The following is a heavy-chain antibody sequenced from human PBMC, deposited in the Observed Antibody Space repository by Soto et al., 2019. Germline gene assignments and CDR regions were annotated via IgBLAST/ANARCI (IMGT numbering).Heavy chain of an antibody. D-gene: IGHD1-26*01. CDR3: ARGKVGAYNDGMDV. J-gene: IGHJ6*02. Sequence: GRSRRSPGSASGITFRTPALHGFGQGPGKGLEWVAVISYDGRDKFYADSVKGQFTLSRDNSKNTLYLQMNSLRPEDAAVYYCARGKVGAYNDGMDVWGQGXPVTVSS. V-gene: IGHV3-30*04. CDR1: GITFRTPA. CDR2: ISYDGRDK.